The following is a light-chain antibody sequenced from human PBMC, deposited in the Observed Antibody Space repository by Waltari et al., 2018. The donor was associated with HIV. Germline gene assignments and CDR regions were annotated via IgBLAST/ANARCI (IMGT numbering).Light chain of an antibody. CDR1: SSDVGGYNY. V-gene: IGLV2-8*01. CDR2: DVT. Sequence: QSALTQPPSASGSPGQSVTISCTGTSSDVGGYNYVSWYQQHPGKAPKVIIYDVTKRPSGVPDRFSGSKSGSTASLTVSGLQAEDEADYYCGSYAGGSWVFGAGTKLTVL. CDR3: GSYAGGSWV. J-gene: IGLJ3*02.